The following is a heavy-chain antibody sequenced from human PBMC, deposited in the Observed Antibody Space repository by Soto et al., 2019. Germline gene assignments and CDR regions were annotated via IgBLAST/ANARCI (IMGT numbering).Heavy chain of an antibody. Sequence: GGSLRLSCAASGFTFSSYGMHWVRQAPGKGLEWVAVISYDGSNKNYADSVKGRFTISRDNSKNTLYLQMNSLKAEETAVYYCAKYWFGRGYPSTWFDPWGQGTLVTVSS. V-gene: IGHV3-30*18. J-gene: IGHJ5*02. CDR2: ISYDGSNK. CDR3: AKYWFGRGYPSTWFDP. CDR1: GFTFSSYG. D-gene: IGHD3-10*01.